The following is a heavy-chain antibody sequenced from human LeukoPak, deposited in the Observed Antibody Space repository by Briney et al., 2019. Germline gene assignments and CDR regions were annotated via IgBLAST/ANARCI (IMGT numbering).Heavy chain of an antibody. CDR1: GFTFSSYS. CDR2: ISSSSSTI. D-gene: IGHD6-13*01. J-gene: IGHJ4*02. CDR3: ARVVSSSWYDY. Sequence: GGSLRLSCAASGFTFSSYSMNWVRQAPGKGLEWVSYISSSSSTIYYADSVKGRFTISRDNAKNSLYLQMNSLRAEDTAVYYCARVVSSSWYDYWGQGTLVTVSS. V-gene: IGHV3-48*04.